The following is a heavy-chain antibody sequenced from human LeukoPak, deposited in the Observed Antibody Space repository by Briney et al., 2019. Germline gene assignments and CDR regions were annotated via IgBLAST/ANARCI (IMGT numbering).Heavy chain of an antibody. Sequence: ASVKVSCKASGYTFTGYYMHWVRQAPGQGLEWMGWISAYNGNTNYAQKLQGRVTMTTDTSTSTAYMELRSLRSDDTAVYYCARVKISYFGELSDYYFDYWGQGTLVTVSS. CDR1: GYTFTGYY. V-gene: IGHV1-18*04. CDR2: ISAYNGNT. CDR3: ARVKISYFGELSDYYFDY. D-gene: IGHD3-10*01. J-gene: IGHJ4*02.